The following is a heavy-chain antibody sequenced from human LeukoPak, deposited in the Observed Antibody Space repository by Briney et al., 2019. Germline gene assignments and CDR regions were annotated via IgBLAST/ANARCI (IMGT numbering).Heavy chain of an antibody. D-gene: IGHD5-18*01. CDR1: GGSISSSNW. V-gene: IGHV4-4*02. Sequence: SGTLSLTCAVSGGSISSSNWWSWVRQPPGKGLEWIGEIYHSGSTNYNPSLKSRVTISVDKSKNQFSLKLSSVTAADTAVYYCARVRIQLWLGFDPWGQGTLVTVSS. CDR2: IYHSGST. CDR3: ARVRIQLWLGFDP. J-gene: IGHJ5*02.